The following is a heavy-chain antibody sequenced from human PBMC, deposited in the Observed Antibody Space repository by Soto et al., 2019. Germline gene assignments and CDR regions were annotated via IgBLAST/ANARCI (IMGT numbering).Heavy chain of an antibody. Sequence: EVQLVESGGGLGQPGGSLRLSCVVSGFTVSTSSMNWVLQAPGKGLEWVSYISSSSNTIYADSVKGRFTISRDNANNSLYLLKNSLRDDDSAVYYCAKVIWSGYLTSDYWGQGTLVTVSS. CDR1: GFTVSTSS. CDR2: ISSSSNTI. J-gene: IGHJ4*02. D-gene: IGHD3-3*01. V-gene: IGHV3-48*02. CDR3: AKVIWSGYLTSDY.